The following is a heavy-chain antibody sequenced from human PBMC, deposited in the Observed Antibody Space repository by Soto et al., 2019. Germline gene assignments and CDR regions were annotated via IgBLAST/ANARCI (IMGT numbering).Heavy chain of an antibody. D-gene: IGHD3-10*01. J-gene: IGHJ4*02. V-gene: IGHV4-39*01. CDR3: VRHGAGSENPRVRPIDY. CDR2: MYYSGDS. Sequence: QLLLQESGPGLVKPSETLSLTCTVSGASISNTNYYWGWIRQSPGKGLEWIGSMYYSGDSHYTPSLQSRVSISVDTFKNQFSLKLSSVTAADTAVYYCVRHGAGSENPRVRPIDYWGQEALVIVSS. CDR1: GASISNTNYY.